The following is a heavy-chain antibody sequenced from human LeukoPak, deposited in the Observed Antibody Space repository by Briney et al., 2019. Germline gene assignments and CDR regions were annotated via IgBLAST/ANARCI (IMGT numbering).Heavy chain of an antibody. Sequence: GGSLRLSCVASGLNFDVSAMHWVRQAPGKGLEWVSLISADGGSTLSADSVKGRFRISRDNNKNSLYLKMNSLRSEDTAMYYCAKESGKFDYWGQGTLVAVSS. CDR3: AKESGKFDY. J-gene: IGHJ4*02. CDR2: ISADGGST. V-gene: IGHV3-43*02. CDR1: GLNFDVSA.